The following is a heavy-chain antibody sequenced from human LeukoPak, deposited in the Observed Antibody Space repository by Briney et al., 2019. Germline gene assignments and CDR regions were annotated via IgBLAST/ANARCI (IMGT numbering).Heavy chain of an antibody. V-gene: IGHV3-23*01. CDR2: ISGSGGST. D-gene: IGHD5-18*01. Sequence: WVSTISGSGGSTYYADSVKGRFTISRDNSKNTLYLQMNSLRAEDTAVYYCVRVYSYGSADYWGQGTLVTVSP. J-gene: IGHJ4*02. CDR3: VRVYSYGSADY.